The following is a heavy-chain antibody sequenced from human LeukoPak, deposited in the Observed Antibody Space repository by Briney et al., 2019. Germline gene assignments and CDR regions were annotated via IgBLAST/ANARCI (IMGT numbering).Heavy chain of an antibody. CDR1: GYTFTGYY. D-gene: IGHD3-10*01. J-gene: IGHJ4*02. CDR3: ASQRVWFGDTRGYFDY. CDR2: INPNSGGT. V-gene: IGHV1-2*02. Sequence: ASVKVSCKASGYTFTGYYMHWVRQAPGQGLEWMGWINPNSGGTNYAQKFQGRVTMTRDTSISTAYMELSRLRSDDTAVYYCASQRVWFGDTRGYFDYWGQGTLVTASS.